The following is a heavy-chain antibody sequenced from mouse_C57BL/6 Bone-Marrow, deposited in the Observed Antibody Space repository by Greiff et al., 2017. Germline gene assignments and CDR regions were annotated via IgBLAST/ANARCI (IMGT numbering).Heavy chain of an antibody. CDR3: AIYDYPAWFAY. V-gene: IGHV1-54*01. D-gene: IGHD2-4*01. Sequence: LQESGAELVRPGTSVKVSCKASGYAFTNYLIEWVKQRPGQGLEWIGVINPGSGGTNYNEKFKGKATLTADKSSSTAYMQLSSLTSEDSAVYVCAIYDYPAWFAYWGQGTLVTVSA. J-gene: IGHJ3*01. CDR1: GYAFTNYL. CDR2: INPGSGGT.